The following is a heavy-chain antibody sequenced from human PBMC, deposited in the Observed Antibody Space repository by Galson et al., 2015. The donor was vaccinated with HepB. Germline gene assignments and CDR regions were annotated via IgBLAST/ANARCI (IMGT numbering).Heavy chain of an antibody. D-gene: IGHD4-17*01. CDR3: ARRNGDSTGSPSYFDY. CDR1: GYRFTSYW. CDR2: IYPGDSDT. Sequence: QSGAEVKKPGESLKISCKASGYRFTSYWIGWVRQMPGKGLEWMGIIYPGDSDTRYSPSFQGQVTISADKTIATAYLQWTSLKASDTAIYYCARRNGDSTGSPSYFDYWGQGSLVTVSS. J-gene: IGHJ4*02. V-gene: IGHV5-51*03.